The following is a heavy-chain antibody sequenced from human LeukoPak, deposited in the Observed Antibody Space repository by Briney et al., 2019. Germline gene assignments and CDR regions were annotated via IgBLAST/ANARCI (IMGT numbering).Heavy chain of an antibody. CDR3: ARDAGVLRPNWFDP. V-gene: IGHV3-30*02. CDR1: GFTFFTYG. J-gene: IGHJ5*02. D-gene: IGHD3-3*01. CDR2: IRYDGSNK. Sequence: PGGSLRLSCAASGFTFFTYGMHWVRQAPGKGLEWVAFIRYDGSNKYYADSVEGRFTVSRDNSKNTMYLQMNSPRAEDTAVYYCARDAGVLRPNWFDPWGQGTLVTVSS.